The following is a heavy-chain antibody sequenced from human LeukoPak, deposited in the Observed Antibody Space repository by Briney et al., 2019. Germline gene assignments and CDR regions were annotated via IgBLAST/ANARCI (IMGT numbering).Heavy chain of an antibody. Sequence: ASVKVSCKASGYTFTSYDINWVRQATGQGLEWMGWMNPNSGNTGYAQKFQGRVTMTRNTSISTAYMELSSLRSEDTAVYYCAREGAYSSSWHAINWYFDLGGRGTLVTVSS. CDR2: MNPNSGNT. D-gene: IGHD6-13*01. V-gene: IGHV1-8*01. J-gene: IGHJ2*01. CDR1: GYTFTSYD. CDR3: AREGAYSSSWHAINWYFDL.